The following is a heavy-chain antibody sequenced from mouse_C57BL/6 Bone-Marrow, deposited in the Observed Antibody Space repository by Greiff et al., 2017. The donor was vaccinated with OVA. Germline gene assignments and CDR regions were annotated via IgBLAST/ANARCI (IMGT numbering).Heavy chain of an antibody. J-gene: IGHJ1*03. Sequence: QVQLQQPGAELVKPGASVKMSCKASGYTFTSYWITWVKQRPGQGLEWIGDIYPGSGSTNYNEKFKSKATLTVDTSSSTAYMQLSSLTSEDSAVYYGAREDYGSSFGWYFDVWGTGTTVTVSS. V-gene: IGHV1-55*01. D-gene: IGHD1-1*01. CDR1: GYTFTSYW. CDR3: AREDYGSSFGWYFDV. CDR2: IYPGSGST.